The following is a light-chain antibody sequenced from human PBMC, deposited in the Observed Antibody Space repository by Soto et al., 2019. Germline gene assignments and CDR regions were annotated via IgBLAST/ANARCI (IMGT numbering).Light chain of an antibody. CDR2: EVS. J-gene: IGLJ3*02. CDR3: SSYTISNSWV. Sequence: QSVLTQPASVSGSPGQSITISCTGTSSDIGNYNYVSWYQQYPGKAPSLMIYEVSNRPSGVSNRFSGSKSGNTASLTISGLQAEDVADYYCSSYTISNSWVFGGGTKLTVL. V-gene: IGLV2-14*01. CDR1: SSDIGNYNY.